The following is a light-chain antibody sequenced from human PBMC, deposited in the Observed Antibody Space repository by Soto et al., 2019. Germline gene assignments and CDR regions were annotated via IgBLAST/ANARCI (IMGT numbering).Light chain of an antibody. V-gene: IGKV3-15*01. J-gene: IGKJ4*01. CDR2: GAS. Sequence: EIVMTQSPATLSVSPGERATLSCRASQSVSTNLDWYQQKPGQAPRLLIYGASTRTTVVPARFSGSGSGTEFTLTISSLQSEDLAVYFCHQYDNWPVTFGGGTKVEIK. CDR1: QSVSTN. CDR3: HQYDNWPVT.